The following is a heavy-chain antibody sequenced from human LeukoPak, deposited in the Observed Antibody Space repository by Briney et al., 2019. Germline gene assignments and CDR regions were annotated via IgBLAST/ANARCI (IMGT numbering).Heavy chain of an antibody. Sequence: GGSLRLSCTASGFTFLDYAMNWVRQAPGKGLEWVSGISDQTYYTDSVRGRFTTSRDNSKNTLYLQMNSLRAEDTAVYYCAKGQASVTYKYFFDYWGQGTLVTVSS. CDR1: GFTFLDYA. CDR2: ISDQT. J-gene: IGHJ4*02. CDR3: AKGQASVTYKYFFDY. D-gene: IGHD4-17*01. V-gene: IGHV3-23*01.